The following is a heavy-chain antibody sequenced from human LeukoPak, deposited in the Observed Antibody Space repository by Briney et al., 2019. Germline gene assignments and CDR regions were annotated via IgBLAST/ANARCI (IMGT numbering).Heavy chain of an antibody. D-gene: IGHD6-6*01. CDR1: GYTFTSYD. J-gene: IGHJ3*02. V-gene: IGHV1-8*03. CDR2: MNPNSGNT. Sequence: ASVKVSCKASGYTFTSYDINWVRQATGQGLEWMGWMNPNSGNTGYAQKFQGRVTITRNTSISTAYMKLSSLRSEDTAVYYCARAEYSSSDAFDIWGQGTMVTVSS. CDR3: ARAEYSSSDAFDI.